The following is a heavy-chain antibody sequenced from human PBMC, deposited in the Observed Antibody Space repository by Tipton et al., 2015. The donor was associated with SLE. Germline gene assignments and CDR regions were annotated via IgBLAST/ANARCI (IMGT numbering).Heavy chain of an antibody. CDR2: ISAYNGNT. V-gene: IGHV1-18*01. CDR3: ARPVGYCSSTSCYTRDYYYYYMDV. Sequence: QLVQSGPEVKKPGASVKVSCKASGYTFTSYGISWVRQAPGQGLEWMGWISAYNGNTNYAQKLQGRVTMTTDTSTSTAYTELRSLRSDDTAVYYCARPVGYCSSTSCYTRDYYYYYMDVWGKGTTVTVSS. J-gene: IGHJ6*03. D-gene: IGHD2-2*02. CDR1: GYTFTSYG.